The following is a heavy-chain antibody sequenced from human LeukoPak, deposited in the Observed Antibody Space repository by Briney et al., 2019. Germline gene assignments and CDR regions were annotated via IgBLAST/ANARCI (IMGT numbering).Heavy chain of an antibody. CDR3: GRNSPGGGGGRYFDWFPVF. CDR1: GFTFSSNG. CDR2: ISATGGTI. V-gene: IGHV3-48*04. D-gene: IGHD3-9*01. J-gene: IGHJ4*02. Sequence: GGSLRLSCAASGFTFSSNGMNWVRQAPGKGLEWVSYISATGGTIYYADSVKGRFTISRDNAKNSLYLQMNSLRVEDTALYYCGRNSPGGGGGRYFDWFPVFWGPGTLVPVSS.